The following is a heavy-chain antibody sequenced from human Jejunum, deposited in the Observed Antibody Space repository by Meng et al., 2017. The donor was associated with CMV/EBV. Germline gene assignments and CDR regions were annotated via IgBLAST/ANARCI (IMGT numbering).Heavy chain of an antibody. CDR3: ARRVGSGKYYFDY. CDR2: INYSETI. J-gene: IGHJ4*02. D-gene: IGHD3-10*01. CDR1: GGSVTGYF. Sequence: AVYGGSVTGYFCSWIRQSPGKGLEWIGEINYSETINYNPSLKSRVTMSVDTSKNQFSLRLSSVTAADTAVYYCARRVGSGKYYFDYWSQGTLVTVSS. V-gene: IGHV4-34*01.